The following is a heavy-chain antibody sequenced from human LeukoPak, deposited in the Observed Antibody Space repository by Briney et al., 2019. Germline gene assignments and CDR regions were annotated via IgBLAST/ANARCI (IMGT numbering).Heavy chain of an antibody. V-gene: IGHV4-61*02. Sequence: SQTLSLTCTVSGASIRSGSYYWSWIRQPAGKGLEWIGRIYSSGSTNYNPSLKSRVTISAGTSKNQFSLKLSSVTAADTAVYYCARRYFSGSGSYYTRYYFDYWGQGTLVTVSS. CDR1: GASIRSGSYY. CDR2: IYSSGST. CDR3: ARRYFSGSGSYYTRYYFDY. J-gene: IGHJ4*02. D-gene: IGHD3-10*01.